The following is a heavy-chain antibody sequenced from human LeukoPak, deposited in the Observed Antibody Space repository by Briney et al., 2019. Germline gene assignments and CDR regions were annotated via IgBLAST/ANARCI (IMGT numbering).Heavy chain of an antibody. J-gene: IGHJ4*02. Sequence: PSETLSLTCTVSGGSISSYYWSWTRQPPGKGLEWIGYIYYSGSTTSNPSLKSRVTISVDTSKNQFSLKLSSVTAADTAVYYCARDGAVAGTYYFDYWGQGTLVTVSS. V-gene: IGHV4-59*01. CDR2: IYYSGST. CDR3: ARDGAVAGTYYFDY. CDR1: GGSISSYY. D-gene: IGHD6-19*01.